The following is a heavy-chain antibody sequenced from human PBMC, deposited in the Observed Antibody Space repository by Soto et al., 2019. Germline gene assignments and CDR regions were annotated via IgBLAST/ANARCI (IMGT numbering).Heavy chain of an antibody. D-gene: IGHD4-17*01. CDR3: ARSKPDDYGDYVDWFDP. J-gene: IGHJ5*02. CDR1: GGSISSSSYY. V-gene: IGHV4-39*01. CDR2: IYYSGST. Sequence: QLQLQESGPGLVKPSETLSLTCTVSGGSISSSSYYWGWIRQPPGKGREWIGSIYYSGSTYYNPALKSRVTISVDTSKNQFSLKLSSVTAADTAVYYCARSKPDDYGDYVDWFDPWGQGTLVTVSS.